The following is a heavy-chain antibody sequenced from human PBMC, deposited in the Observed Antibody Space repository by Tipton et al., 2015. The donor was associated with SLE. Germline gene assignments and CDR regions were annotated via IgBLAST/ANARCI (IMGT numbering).Heavy chain of an antibody. Sequence: TLSLTCIVSGDSVNSYYWSWIRQPPGKGLEWIGYIHYSGSTDYNPSLKSRVTISVDTSKNQFSLRLSSVTAADTAVYYCEFFGSGWYKGENYWGQGTLVTVSS. CDR1: GDSVNSYY. J-gene: IGHJ4*02. V-gene: IGHV4-59*08. D-gene: IGHD6-19*01. CDR3: EFFGSGWYKGENY. CDR2: IHYSGST.